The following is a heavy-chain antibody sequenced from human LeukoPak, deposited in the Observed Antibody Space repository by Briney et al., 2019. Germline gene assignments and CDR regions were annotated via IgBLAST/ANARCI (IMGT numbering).Heavy chain of an antibody. CDR1: GYTFTSYG. Sequence: ASVKVSCKASGYTFTSYGITWVRQAPGQGLEWMGWISTYNGNTNYAQKLQDRVTMTTETSTSTAYMELRSLRSDDTAVYYCASWAGYCSSANCHTTSLDYWGQGTLVSVSS. V-gene: IGHV1-18*01. J-gene: IGHJ4*02. CDR3: ASWAGYCSSANCHTTSLDY. D-gene: IGHD2-2*02. CDR2: ISTYNGNT.